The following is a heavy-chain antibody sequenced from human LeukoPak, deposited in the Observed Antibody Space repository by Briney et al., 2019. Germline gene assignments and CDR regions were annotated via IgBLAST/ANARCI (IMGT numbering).Heavy chain of an antibody. CDR1: GGSISSSSYF. CDR3: AREGQQLVPPFDY. J-gene: IGHJ4*02. Sequence: SETLSLTCTVSGGSISSSSYFWGWIRQPPGKGLEWIGSISYSGSTYYNPSLKSRVTMSVDTSKNQFSLKLTSLTAADTAVYYCAREGQQLVPPFDYWGQGTLVTVSS. CDR2: ISYSGST. V-gene: IGHV4-39*02. D-gene: IGHD6-6*01.